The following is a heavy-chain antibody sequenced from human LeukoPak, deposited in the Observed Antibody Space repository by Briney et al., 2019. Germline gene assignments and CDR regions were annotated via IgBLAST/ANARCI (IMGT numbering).Heavy chain of an antibody. V-gene: IGHV3-72*01. CDR3: VRGYGATGPTGDC. CDR2: IRDKANSYTT. CDR1: GFTFSGRY. J-gene: IGHJ4*02. Sequence: PGGSLRLSCAASGFTFSGRYMDWVRQAPGKGLEWVARIRDKANSYTTEYAASVKGRFTISRDDSQNSLHLQMNSLKTEDTAVYFCVRGYGATGPTGDCWGQGTLVTVSS. D-gene: IGHD1-1*01.